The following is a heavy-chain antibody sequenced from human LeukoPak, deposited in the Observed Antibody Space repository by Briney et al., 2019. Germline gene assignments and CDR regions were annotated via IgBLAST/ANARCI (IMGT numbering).Heavy chain of an antibody. Sequence: SETLSLTCSVSGYSISSGYSWGWVRQPPGKGLEWIGSIYHSGSTYCNPSLKSRVTISLDTSRNQFSLKLSSVTAADTAVYYCARDLFYCSGGSCYSGGFDYWGQGTLVTVSS. D-gene: IGHD2-15*01. J-gene: IGHJ4*02. CDR3: ARDLFYCSGGSCYSGGFDY. V-gene: IGHV4-38-2*02. CDR1: GYSISSGYS. CDR2: IYHSGST.